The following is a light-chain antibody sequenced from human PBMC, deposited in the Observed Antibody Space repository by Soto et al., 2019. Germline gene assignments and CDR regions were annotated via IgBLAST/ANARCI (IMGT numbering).Light chain of an antibody. V-gene: IGKV3-11*01. J-gene: IGKJ1*01. CDR1: QSVSSY. CDR3: QQSGSSPPT. CDR2: DAS. Sequence: EIVLTQSPDTLSLSPGERATLSCRASQSVSSYLVWYQQKPGQAPRLLIYDASKRATGIPAGFSGSGSGTDFTLTISSLEPEDFAVYYCQQSGSSPPTFGQGTKVDIK.